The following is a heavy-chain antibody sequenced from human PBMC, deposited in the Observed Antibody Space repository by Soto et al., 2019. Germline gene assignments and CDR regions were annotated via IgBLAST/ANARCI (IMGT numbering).Heavy chain of an antibody. J-gene: IGHJ4*02. Sequence: QVQLQESGPGLVKPSETLSLTCTVSGGSVSSGSYYWTWIRQPPGKGLEWIGCLYNSGSTNYNPALRRRATISVDTSKTPFSLGLSSVTAADTAVYYCASDNGYSYGSFDYWGQGTLVTVSS. D-gene: IGHD5-18*01. V-gene: IGHV4-61*01. CDR1: GGSVSSGSYY. CDR2: LYNSGST. CDR3: ASDNGYSYGSFDY.